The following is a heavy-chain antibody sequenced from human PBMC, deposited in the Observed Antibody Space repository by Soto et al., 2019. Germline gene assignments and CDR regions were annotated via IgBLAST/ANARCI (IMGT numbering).Heavy chain of an antibody. J-gene: IGHJ4*02. CDR1: GFTFSYYY. V-gene: IGHV3-11*06. Sequence: GGSLRLSCEGSGFTFSYYYISWIRQAPGKGLEWISYSSNSGTFSRYADSVKGRFSISRDNTKNLLYLQMNSLRAEDTAVYYCARSGDNYNRLDYWGQGTPVTVSS. CDR3: ARSGDNYNRLDY. CDR2: SSNSGTFS. D-gene: IGHD1-1*01.